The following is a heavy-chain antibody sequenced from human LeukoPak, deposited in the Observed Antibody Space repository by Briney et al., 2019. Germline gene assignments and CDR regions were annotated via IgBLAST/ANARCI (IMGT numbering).Heavy chain of an antibody. CDR1: GGSISSAGYY. CDR2: IYYSGST. CDR3: AAYGLGSSRRFDP. V-gene: IGHV4-31*11. D-gene: IGHD3-10*01. J-gene: IGHJ5*02. Sequence: SETLSLICAVSGGSISSAGYYWTWIRQHPGKGLEWIGYIYYSGSTYYSPSLKSRVTISLDTSKNQFSLNLTAADTAVYYCAAYGLGSSRRFDPWGQGTLVTVSS.